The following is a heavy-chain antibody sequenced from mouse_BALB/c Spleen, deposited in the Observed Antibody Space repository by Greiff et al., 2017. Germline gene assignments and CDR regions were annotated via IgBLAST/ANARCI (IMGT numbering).Heavy chain of an antibody. CDR2: INPGSGGT. D-gene: IGHD2-4*01. CDR1: GYAFTNYL. CDR3: ARRYYDYDDAMDY. V-gene: IGHV1-54*01. Sequence: QVQLQQSGAELVRPGTSVKVSCKASGYAFTNYLIEWVKQRPGQGLEWIGVINPGSGGTNYNEKFKGKATLTADKSSSTAYMQLSSLTSDDSAVYFCARRYYDYDDAMDYWGQGTSVTVSS. J-gene: IGHJ4*01.